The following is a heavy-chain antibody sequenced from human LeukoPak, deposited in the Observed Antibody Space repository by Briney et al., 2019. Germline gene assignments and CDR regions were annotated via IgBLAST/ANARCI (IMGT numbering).Heavy chain of an antibody. Sequence: SQTLSLTCAISGDSVSSNSAAWNWIRQSPSRGLEWLGRTYYTSKWYHDYAVSVKSRITINPDTSKNQFSLQLNSVTPEDTALYYCAREVGYCSSGICKRGFDSWGQGTLVTVSS. CDR2: TYYTSKWYH. D-gene: IGHD2-15*01. CDR3: AREVGYCSSGICKRGFDS. V-gene: IGHV6-1*01. J-gene: IGHJ4*02. CDR1: GDSVSSNSAA.